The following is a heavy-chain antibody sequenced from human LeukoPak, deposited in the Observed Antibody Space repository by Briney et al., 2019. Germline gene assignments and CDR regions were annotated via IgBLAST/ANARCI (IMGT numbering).Heavy chain of an antibody. V-gene: IGHV3-7*01. CDR1: GFTFSAYN. CDR3: ARDSSSWYNYFDY. Sequence: GGSLRLSCAASGFTFSAYNINWVRQAPGKGLERVANIKQDGSEKYYVDSVKGRFTISRDNAKNSLYLQMNSLRAEDTAVYYCARDSSSWYNYFDYWGQGTLVTVSS. J-gene: IGHJ4*02. CDR2: IKQDGSEK. D-gene: IGHD6-13*01.